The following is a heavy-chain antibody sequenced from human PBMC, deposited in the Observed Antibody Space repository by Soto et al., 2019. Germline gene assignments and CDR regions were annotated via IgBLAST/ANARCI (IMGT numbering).Heavy chain of an antibody. Sequence: QVQLVQSGAEVKKPGSSVKVSCKASGGTFSSYTISWVRQAPGQGLEWMGRIIPILGIANYAQKFQGRVTITADKSTSTAYMELSSLSSEDTAVYYCARGGGGYSYGNYMDVWGKGTTVTVSS. CDR2: IIPILGIA. D-gene: IGHD5-18*01. J-gene: IGHJ6*03. CDR1: GGTFSSYT. CDR3: ARGGGGYSYGNYMDV. V-gene: IGHV1-69*02.